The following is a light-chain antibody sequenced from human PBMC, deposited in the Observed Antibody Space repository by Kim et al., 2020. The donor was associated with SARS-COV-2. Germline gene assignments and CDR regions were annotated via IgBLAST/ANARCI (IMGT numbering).Light chain of an antibody. CDR2: YDS. J-gene: IGLJ3*02. CDR3: QVWDSSSDHWV. Sequence: SYELTQPPSVSVAPGKMARITCGGSNIGSKGVHWYQQKPGQAPVLVIYYDSDRPSGIPERFSGSNSGNTATLTISRVEAGDEADYYCQVWDSSSDHWVFGGGTQLTVL. CDR1: NIGSKG. V-gene: IGLV3-21*04.